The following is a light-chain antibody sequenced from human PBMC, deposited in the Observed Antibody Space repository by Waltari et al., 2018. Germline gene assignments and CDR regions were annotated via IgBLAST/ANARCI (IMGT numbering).Light chain of an antibody. J-gene: IGLJ1*01. V-gene: IGLV2-23*01. CDR1: SSNIGSYDL. CDR2: EAP. CDR3: CSYAGDNTFL. Sequence: QSALTQPASVSGSPGQSITISCTGTSSNIGSYDLISWYQQRPGKAPKLIIYEAPKRSSWVSGRFSSTTSGNTASLTIAGLLPEDESDYYCCSYAGDNTFLFGSGTKVTV.